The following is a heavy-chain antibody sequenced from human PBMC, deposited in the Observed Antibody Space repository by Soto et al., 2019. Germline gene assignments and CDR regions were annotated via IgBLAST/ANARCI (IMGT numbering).Heavy chain of an antibody. Sequence: QLQLQASGPGLVKPAETLSLSCTVSGGSISTSSYSWGWIRRPPGKGLEWIGSIYYSGRTYYNPSLKSRVTMSVDTSKSRFSLKLSSVTAADTAVYYCARHHHVVAADTNRWFDAWGPGTLVTVSS. CDR3: ARHHHVVAADTNRWFDA. CDR1: GGSISTSSYS. V-gene: IGHV4-39*01. CDR2: IYYSGRT. D-gene: IGHD6-25*01. J-gene: IGHJ5*01.